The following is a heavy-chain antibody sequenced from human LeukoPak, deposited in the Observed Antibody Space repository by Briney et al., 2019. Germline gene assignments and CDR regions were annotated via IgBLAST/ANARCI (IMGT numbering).Heavy chain of an antibody. V-gene: IGHV1-18*01. CDR1: GYTFTSYG. Sequence: ASVKVSCKASGYTFTSYGIGWVRQAPGQGLEWMGWISAYNGNTNYAQKLQGRVTMTTDTSTSTAYMELRSLRSDDTAVYYCARVADSSSWYEDRRLLSAFDIWGQGTMVTVSS. CDR2: ISAYNGNT. D-gene: IGHD6-13*01. CDR3: ARVADSSSWYEDRRLLSAFDI. J-gene: IGHJ3*02.